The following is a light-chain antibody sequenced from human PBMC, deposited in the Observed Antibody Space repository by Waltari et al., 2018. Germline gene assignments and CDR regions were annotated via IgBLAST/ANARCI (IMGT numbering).Light chain of an antibody. CDR1: QSISKD. J-gene: IGKJ2*01. Sequence: DIQMTQSPSSLSASVGDRVTITCRASQSISKDLNWYKQKPGKAPKLMSYGASSLQSGVPPRFSGSGSGTEFTLTISSLQPEDFATYSCQQSYTTPYTFGQGTKLEI. V-gene: IGKV1-39*01. CDR2: GAS. CDR3: QQSYTTPYT.